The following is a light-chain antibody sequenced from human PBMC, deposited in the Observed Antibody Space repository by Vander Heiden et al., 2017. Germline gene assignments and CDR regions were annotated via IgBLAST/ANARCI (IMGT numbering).Light chain of an antibody. J-gene: IGKJ5*01. CDR1: QSSLYSSNNKNY. V-gene: IGKV4-1*01. Sequence: DIVMTESPYSLALSLGEMSTINCKSSQSSLYSSNNKNYLAWYQQKPGQSPKLLIYGASTRESGVPDRFTGSGSGTDFTLTISSLQAEDVAVYYCQQYYNTQITFGQGTRLEIK. CDR2: GAS. CDR3: QQYYNTQIT.